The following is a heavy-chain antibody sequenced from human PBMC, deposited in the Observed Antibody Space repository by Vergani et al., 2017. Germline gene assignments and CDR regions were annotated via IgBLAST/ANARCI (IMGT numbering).Heavy chain of an antibody. CDR3: VRALCLCAGGRCYTESWDY. CDR1: GVDFSSYI. D-gene: IGHD2-2*02. J-gene: IGHJ4*02. Sequence: QLVESGGGWVQPGGSLRLSCVVSGVDFSSYIMNWVRKAPGKGLEWVSFVSTGTKSQSYAESVKGRFTISRDIAKNTLYLQVRSLGLEDTGVYHCVRALCLCAGGRCYTESWDYWGQGPPVTVSS. V-gene: IGHV3-48*04. CDR2: VSTGTKSQ.